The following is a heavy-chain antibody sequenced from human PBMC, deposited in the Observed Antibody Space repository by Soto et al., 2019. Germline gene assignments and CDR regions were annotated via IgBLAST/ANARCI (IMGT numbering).Heavy chain of an antibody. CDR1: GFSLSTTGVG. D-gene: IGHD6-13*01. V-gene: IGHV2-5*01. Sequence: SGPTLVNPTQTLTLTCTFSGFSLSTTGVGVGWIRQPPGKALEWLALIYWSDDKRYSPSLKSRLTITKGTSKDQVVLAMTNMDPVDTGTYYCAHRRSAWFLDYWGQGTLVTVSS. J-gene: IGHJ4*02. CDR3: AHRRSAWFLDY. CDR2: IYWSDDK.